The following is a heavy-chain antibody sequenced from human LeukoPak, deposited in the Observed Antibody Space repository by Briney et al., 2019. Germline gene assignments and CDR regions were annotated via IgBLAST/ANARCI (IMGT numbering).Heavy chain of an antibody. CDR2: IYCSGST. CDR3: ARGYFDWLFRFDY. CDR1: GGSISSYY. V-gene: IGHV4-59*01. Sequence: SETLSLTCTVSGGSISSYYWSWIRQPPGKGLEWIGYIYCSGSTNYNPSLKSRVTISVDTSKNQFSLKLSSVTAADTAVYYCARGYFDWLFRFDYWGQGTLVTVYS. J-gene: IGHJ4*02. D-gene: IGHD3-9*01.